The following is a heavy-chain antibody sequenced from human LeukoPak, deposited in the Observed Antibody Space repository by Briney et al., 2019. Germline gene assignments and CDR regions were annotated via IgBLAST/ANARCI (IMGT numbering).Heavy chain of an antibody. CDR2: ISSSSSYI. D-gene: IGHD1-14*01. Sequence: GGSLRLSCAASGFTFSSYSMNWVRQAPGKGLEWVSSISSSSSYIYYADSVKGRFTISRDNAKNSLYLQMNSLRAEDTTVYYCARDFGFGIGYWGQGTLVTVSS. J-gene: IGHJ4*02. CDR3: ARDFGFGIGY. V-gene: IGHV3-21*01. CDR1: GFTFSSYS.